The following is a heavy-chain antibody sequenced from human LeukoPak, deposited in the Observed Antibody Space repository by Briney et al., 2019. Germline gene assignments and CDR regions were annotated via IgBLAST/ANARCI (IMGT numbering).Heavy chain of an antibody. CDR3: AKVPYYDILTGYYDY. V-gene: IGHV3-23*01. CDR2: ISGSGGST. D-gene: IGHD3-9*01. J-gene: IGHJ4*02. CDR1: GFTFSSYA. Sequence: GGSLRLSCAVSGFTFSSYAMSWVRQAPGKGLEWVSAISGSGGSTYYADSVKGRFTISRDNSKNTLYLQMNSLRAEDTAVYYCAKVPYYDILTGYYDYWGQGTLVTVSS.